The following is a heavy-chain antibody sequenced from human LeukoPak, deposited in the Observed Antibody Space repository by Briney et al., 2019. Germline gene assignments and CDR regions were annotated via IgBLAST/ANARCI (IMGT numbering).Heavy chain of an antibody. J-gene: IGHJ6*02. CDR2: INPNSGGT. CDR1: GYTFTGYY. Sequence: ASVKVSCKASGYTFTGYYMHWVRQAPGQGLEWMGWINPNSGGTNYAQKLQGRVTMTTDTSTSTAYMELRSLRSDDTAVYYCARYPLLRFLEWLLNPYYYYGMDVWGQGTTVTVSS. D-gene: IGHD3-3*01. CDR3: ARYPLLRFLEWLLNPYYYYGMDV. V-gene: IGHV1-2*02.